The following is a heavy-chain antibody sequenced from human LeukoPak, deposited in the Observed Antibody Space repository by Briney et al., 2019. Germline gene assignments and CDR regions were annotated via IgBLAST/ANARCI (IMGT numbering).Heavy chain of an antibody. CDR2: IYHNGNT. Sequence: SSETLSLTCAVSGGCISSGGYSRSWIRQPPGKGLEWIGYIYHNGNTYYSPSLKSRVTISVDRSKNQLSLKLSSVTAADTAMYYCASGGYSYGFDYWGQGTLVTVSS. CDR1: GGCISSGGYS. D-gene: IGHD5-18*01. V-gene: IGHV4-30-2*01. J-gene: IGHJ4*02. CDR3: ASGGYSYGFDY.